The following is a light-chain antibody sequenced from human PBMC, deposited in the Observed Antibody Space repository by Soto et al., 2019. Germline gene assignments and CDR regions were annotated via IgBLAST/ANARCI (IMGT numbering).Light chain of an antibody. Sequence: DIQMTQSPSTLSASVGDRVTITCRASQSISIWLAWYQQKPGKAPKILIYKASSLESGVPSRFSGSGSGTEFTLTISSLQPDDFETYYCQQYNSYSPTLGQGTKVDIK. J-gene: IGKJ1*01. CDR3: QQYNSYSPT. V-gene: IGKV1-5*03. CDR2: KAS. CDR1: QSISIW.